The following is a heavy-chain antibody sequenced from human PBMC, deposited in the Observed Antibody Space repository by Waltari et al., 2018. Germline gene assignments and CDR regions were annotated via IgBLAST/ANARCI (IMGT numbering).Heavy chain of an antibody. V-gene: IGHV1-24*01. CDR3: ATEGHYYYDSSGLPRPLDY. Sequence: QVQLVQSGAEVKKPGASVKVSCKVSGYTLTELSMHWVRQAPGKGLGWMGGFGTENGETNHAKKFQGRVPMTEDTSTDTADRELSSLRSEDTAVYYCATEGHYYYDSSGLPRPLDYWGQGTLVTVAS. J-gene: IGHJ4*02. CDR2: FGTENGET. CDR1: GYTLTELS. D-gene: IGHD3-22*01.